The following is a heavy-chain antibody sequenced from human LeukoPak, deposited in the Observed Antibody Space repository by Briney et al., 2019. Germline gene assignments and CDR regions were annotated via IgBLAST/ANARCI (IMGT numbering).Heavy chain of an antibody. CDR3: ARAAGGKPATFDY. V-gene: IGHV4-30-2*01. J-gene: IGHJ4*02. D-gene: IGHD4-23*01. CDR1: GGYS. CDR2: IYHSGST. Sequence: GGYSWSWIRQPPGKGLEWIGYIYHSGSTYYNPSLKSRVTISVDRSKNQFSLKLSSVPAADTAVYYCARAAGGKPATFDYWGQGTLVTVSS.